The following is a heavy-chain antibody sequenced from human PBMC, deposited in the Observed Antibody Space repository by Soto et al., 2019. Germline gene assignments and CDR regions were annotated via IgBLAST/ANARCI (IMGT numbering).Heavy chain of an antibody. J-gene: IGHJ5*02. Sequence: LETLSLTCAVSGYSISSGYYSVSLRQPPGKRLEWLGSIYHGGSTYYNPSLNSRVTLSIDMTNNHVSLILNSVTAADTAVYYCAGVGPWFPYYYDSSPYTFENWFDPWGQGTLVTVSS. V-gene: IGHV4-38-2*01. CDR2: IYHGGST. CDR3: AGVGPWFPYYYDSSPYTFENWFDP. CDR1: GYSISSGYY. D-gene: IGHD3-22*01.